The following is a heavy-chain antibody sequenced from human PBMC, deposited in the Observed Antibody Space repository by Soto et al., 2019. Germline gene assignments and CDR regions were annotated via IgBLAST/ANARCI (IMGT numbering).Heavy chain of an antibody. CDR2: INHSGRV. CDR1: CGSFSCHS. Sequence: SETLSLKCAVYCGSFSCHSWTWIRQSPGKGLEWIGDINHSGRVNYSPSLKSRVTISLDTSKNQFSLTLSAVTAADTAMYYCSTRAYDTSGYYRFDPWGRGTLGTVSS. CDR3: STRAYDTSGYYRFDP. V-gene: IGHV4-34*01. D-gene: IGHD3-22*01. J-gene: IGHJ5*01.